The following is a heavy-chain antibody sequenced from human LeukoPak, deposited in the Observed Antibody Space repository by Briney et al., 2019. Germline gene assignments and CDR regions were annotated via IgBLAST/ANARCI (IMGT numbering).Heavy chain of an antibody. Sequence: GGSLRLSCAASGFTFDDYAMPWVRQAPGKGLEWVSGISWKSGSIGYADSVKGRFTISRDNAKNSLYLQMNSLRAEDTALYYCAKDKGDSSGWYSYYFDYWGQGTLVTVSS. J-gene: IGHJ4*02. V-gene: IGHV3-9*01. CDR1: GFTFDDYA. D-gene: IGHD6-19*01. CDR2: ISWKSGSI. CDR3: AKDKGDSSGWYSYYFDY.